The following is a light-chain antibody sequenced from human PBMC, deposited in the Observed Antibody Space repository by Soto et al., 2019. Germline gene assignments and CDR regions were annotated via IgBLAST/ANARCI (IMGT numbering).Light chain of an antibody. Sequence: EIVLTQSPGTLSLSPGERATLSCRASQSVSSSYLAWYQQKPGQAPRLLIYGVSTRATGIPDRFSGSGSGTDFTLTISRLEPEDFGVYYWQQYGSPSGTFGQGTKVEIK. CDR3: QQYGSPSGT. V-gene: IGKV3-20*01. CDR2: GVS. CDR1: QSVSSSY. J-gene: IGKJ1*01.